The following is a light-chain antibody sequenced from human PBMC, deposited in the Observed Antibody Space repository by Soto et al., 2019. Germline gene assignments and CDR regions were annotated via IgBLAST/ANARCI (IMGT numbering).Light chain of an antibody. Sequence: EIVLTQSPATLSLSPGERATLSCTASQSVSSYLAWYQQKPGQAPRLLIYDASNRATGIPARFSGSGSGTDFTLTISSLGPEDFAVYYCQQRSYWPLTFGGGTKVEIK. CDR3: QQRSYWPLT. V-gene: IGKV3-11*01. CDR1: QSVSSY. CDR2: DAS. J-gene: IGKJ4*01.